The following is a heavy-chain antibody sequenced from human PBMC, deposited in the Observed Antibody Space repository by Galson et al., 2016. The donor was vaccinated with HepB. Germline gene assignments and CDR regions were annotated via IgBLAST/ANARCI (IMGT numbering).Heavy chain of an antibody. J-gene: IGHJ6*02. V-gene: IGHV3-48*02. Sequence: SLRLSCAASGFTFSSYSMNWVRQAPGKGLEWVSYISSSSSTIYYADSVKGRFTISRDNAKNSLYLQMNSLRDEDTAVYYCASSPAYFWSGSYFSKYYYYGMGVWGQGTTVTV. CDR1: GFTFSSYS. CDR3: ASSPAYFWSGSYFSKYYYYGMGV. D-gene: IGHD3-3*01. CDR2: ISSSSSTI.